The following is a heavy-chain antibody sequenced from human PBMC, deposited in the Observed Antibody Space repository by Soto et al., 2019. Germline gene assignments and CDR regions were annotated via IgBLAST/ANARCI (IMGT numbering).Heavy chain of an antibody. D-gene: IGHD3-10*01. CDR2: IYPDDSDT. CDR3: ARLSYLPKPGEY. Sequence: PGESLKISCQASGYNFTTYWIAWLRQTPVRGFEWLGVIYPDDSDTRYSPSLQRPVTISADTSTKQVFLRWNRLGASDTGIYFCARLSYLPKPGEYWGQGT. J-gene: IGHJ4*02. V-gene: IGHV5-51*01. CDR1: GYNFTTYW.